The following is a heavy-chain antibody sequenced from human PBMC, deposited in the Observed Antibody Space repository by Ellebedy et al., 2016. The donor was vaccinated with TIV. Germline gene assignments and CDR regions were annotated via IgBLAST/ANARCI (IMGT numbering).Heavy chain of an antibody. Sequence: SETLSLTCTVSGGSISNYYWTWIRQPPGKGLEWIGYIYYSGSTSGTTNYNPSLESRVTISVDTSRNQFSLRLSSVTPADTAVYYCARDGAGSLNDYWGQGTLVTVSS. D-gene: IGHD6-19*01. V-gene: IGHV4-59*01. J-gene: IGHJ4*02. CDR1: GGSISNYY. CDR3: ARDGAGSLNDY. CDR2: IYYSGSTSGTT.